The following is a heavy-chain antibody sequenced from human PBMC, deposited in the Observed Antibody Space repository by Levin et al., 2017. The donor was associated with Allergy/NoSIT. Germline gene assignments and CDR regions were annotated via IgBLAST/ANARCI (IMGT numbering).Heavy chain of an antibody. V-gene: IGHV1-18*01. CDR1: GYTFTSYG. D-gene: IGHD6-19*01. CDR2: ISAYNGNT. Sequence: EGSLRLSCKASGYTFTSYGISWVRQAPGQGLEWMGWISAYNGNTNYAQKLQGRVTMTTDTSTSTAYMELRSLRSDDTAVYYCARVEEGAVAGTGLDYWGQGTLVTVSS. CDR3: ARVEEGAVAGTGLDY. J-gene: IGHJ4*02.